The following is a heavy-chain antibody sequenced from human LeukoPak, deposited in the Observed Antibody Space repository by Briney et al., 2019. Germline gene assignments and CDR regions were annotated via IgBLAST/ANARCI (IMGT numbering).Heavy chain of an antibody. D-gene: IGHD2-15*01. Sequence: PGGSLRLSCAASGFTFSSLGITWVRQAPGKGLEWGAVVSSDGGTTYYADSVKGRFTISRDNSKNTLYLQMNSLRGEDTAIYYCTKESATGSRYSFDYWGQGTLVTVSS. CDR1: GFTFSSLG. J-gene: IGHJ4*02. CDR3: TKESATGSRYSFDY. CDR2: VSSDGGTT. V-gene: IGHV3-30*18.